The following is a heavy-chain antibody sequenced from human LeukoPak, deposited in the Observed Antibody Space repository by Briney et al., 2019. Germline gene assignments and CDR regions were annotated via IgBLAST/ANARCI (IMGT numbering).Heavy chain of an antibody. J-gene: IGHJ4*02. D-gene: IGHD2-21*01. CDR1: GGSVNSGSYY. V-gene: IGHV4-39*07. CDR2: INHSGST. CDR3: ARGHQLFN. Sequence: PSETLSLTCTVSGGSVNSGSYYWSWIRQPPGKGLEWIGEINHSGSTNYNPSLKSRVTISVDTSKNQFSLKLSSVTAADTAVYYCARGHQLFNWGQGTLVTVSS.